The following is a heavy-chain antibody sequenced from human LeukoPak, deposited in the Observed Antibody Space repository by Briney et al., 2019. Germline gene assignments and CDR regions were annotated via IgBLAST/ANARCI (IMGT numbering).Heavy chain of an antibody. CDR3: ARGLQIVVVPAAENNWFDP. CDR2: IYYSGST. V-gene: IGHV4-31*03. Sequence: SETLSLTCTVSGGSISSGGYYWSWIRQHPGKGLEWIGYIYYSGSTYYNPSLKSRVTISVDTSKNQISLKLSSVTAADTAVYYCARGLQIVVVPAAENNWFDPWGQGTLVAVSS. J-gene: IGHJ5*02. D-gene: IGHD2-2*01. CDR1: GGSISSGGYY.